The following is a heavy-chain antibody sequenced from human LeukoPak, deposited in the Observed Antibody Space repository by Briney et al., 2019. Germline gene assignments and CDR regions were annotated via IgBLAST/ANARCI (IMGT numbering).Heavy chain of an antibody. CDR3: ASDTSYSFDY. J-gene: IGHJ4*02. D-gene: IGHD2/OR15-2a*01. Sequence: GGSLRLSCAASGFTFSSYSMNWVRQAPGKGLEWVSYINTNSGTITYADSVKGRFTISKDNARNSLYLQMNSLRDEDTAVYYCASDTSYSFDYWGQGTLVTVSS. V-gene: IGHV3-48*02. CDR1: GFTFSSYS. CDR2: INTNSGTI.